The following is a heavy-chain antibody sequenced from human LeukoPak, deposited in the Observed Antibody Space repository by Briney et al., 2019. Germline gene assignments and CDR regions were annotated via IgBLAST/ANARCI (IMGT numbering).Heavy chain of an antibody. V-gene: IGHV4/OR15-8*02. CDR2: VSHSGYT. J-gene: IGHJ4*02. CDR3: VRHQSGTTADY. Sequence: PSETLSLTCDVSGDSVVNGDWWTWVRQPPGKGLEWIGEVSHSGYTNYNPSLESRVAISIDKSNNHFSLTLRSVSAADTAVYYCVRHQSGTTADYWGQGILVTVSS. CDR1: GDSVVNGDW. D-gene: IGHD1-7*01.